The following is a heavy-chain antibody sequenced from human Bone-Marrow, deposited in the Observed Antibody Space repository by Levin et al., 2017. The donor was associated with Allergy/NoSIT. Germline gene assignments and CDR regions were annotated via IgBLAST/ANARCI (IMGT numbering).Heavy chain of an antibody. J-gene: IGHJ2*01. CDR1: SDSLSGYY. Sequence: ESLKISCTVSSDSLSGYYWAWIRQSAGTGLQWLGRVFLTGTTDYNPSLRGRLSISVDTSKKQFSLNLDSVTAADTAVYFCARDTGYGNNYYFDLWGRGTLVTVSS. D-gene: IGHD4-23*01. CDR2: VFLTGTT. CDR3: ARDTGYGNNYYFDL. V-gene: IGHV4-4*07.